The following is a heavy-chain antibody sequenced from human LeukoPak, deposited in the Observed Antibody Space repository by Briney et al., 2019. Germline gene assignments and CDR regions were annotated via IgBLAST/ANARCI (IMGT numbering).Heavy chain of an antibody. Sequence: ASVKVSCKASGYTFASYYMHWVRQAPGQGLEWMGIINPSGGSTSYAQKFQGRVTMTRDTSTSTVYMELSSLRSEDTAVYYCAREQQRDAFDIWGQGTMVTVSS. CDR2: INPSGGST. V-gene: IGHV1-46*01. CDR1: GYTFASYY. CDR3: AREQQRDAFDI. J-gene: IGHJ3*02. D-gene: IGHD6-13*01.